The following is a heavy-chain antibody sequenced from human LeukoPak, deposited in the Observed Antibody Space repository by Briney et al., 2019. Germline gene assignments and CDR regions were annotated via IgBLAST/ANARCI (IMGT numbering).Heavy chain of an antibody. D-gene: IGHD4-17*01. V-gene: IGHV6-1*01. CDR3: AREMTTVTTGYYCMDV. J-gene: IGHJ6*03. CDR2: TYYRSKWYN. CDR1: GDSVSINSAA. Sequence: SQTLSLTCAISGDSVSINSAAWNWIRQSPSRGLEWLGRTYYRSKWYNDYAVSVKSRITINPDTSKNQFSLQLNSVTPEDTAVYYCAREMTTVTTGYYCMDVWGKGTAVTVSS.